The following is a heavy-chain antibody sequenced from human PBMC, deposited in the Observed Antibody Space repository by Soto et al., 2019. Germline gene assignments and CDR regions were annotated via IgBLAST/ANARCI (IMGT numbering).Heavy chain of an antibody. CDR2: ISGHNDNT. V-gene: IGHV1-18*01. D-gene: IGHD6-13*01. CDR1: GYTFTTYG. Sequence: ASVKVSCKASGYTFTTYGISWVRQAPGQGLEWMGWISGHNDNTIYAQKIQGRVTMTTDTSTSTAYMELRSLRSDDTAVYCCARDFHQYSSSWSDTFDIWGQGTMVTVSS. J-gene: IGHJ3*02. CDR3: ARDFHQYSSSWSDTFDI.